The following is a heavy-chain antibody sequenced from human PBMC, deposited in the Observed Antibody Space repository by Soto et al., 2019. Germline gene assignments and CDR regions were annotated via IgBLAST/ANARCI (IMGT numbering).Heavy chain of an antibody. CDR3: ARAIRFGESSYYYYGMDV. CDR2: IIPIFGTA. D-gene: IGHD3-10*01. Sequence: SVKVSCKASGGTFSSYAISWVRQAPGQGLEWMGGIIPIFGTANYAQKFQGRVTITADESTSTAYMELSSLRSEDTAVYYCARAIRFGESSYYYYGMDVWGQGTTVTVSS. CDR1: GGTFSSYA. J-gene: IGHJ6*02. V-gene: IGHV1-69*13.